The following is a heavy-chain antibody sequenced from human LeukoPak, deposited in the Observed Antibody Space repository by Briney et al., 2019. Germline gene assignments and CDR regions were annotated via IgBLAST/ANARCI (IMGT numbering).Heavy chain of an antibody. V-gene: IGHV4-34*01. CDR3: ARGLSDVY. Sequence: SETLSLTCAVYGGSFSGYYWTWIRQPPGKGLEWIGEINHSGSTNYKPSLKSRVTISIDTSKNQFSLILSSVTAADTAVYYCARGLSDVYWGQGTLVTVSS. J-gene: IGHJ4*02. CDR2: INHSGST. CDR1: GGSFSGYY.